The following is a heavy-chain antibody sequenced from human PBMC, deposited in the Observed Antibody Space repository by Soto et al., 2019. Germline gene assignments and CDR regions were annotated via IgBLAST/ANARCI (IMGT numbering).Heavy chain of an antibody. CDR1: GFSLTTSGVA. CDR3: AQSSLYKEHGMDV. CDR2: IYWDDEE. J-gene: IGHJ6*02. D-gene: IGHD6-13*01. V-gene: IGHV2-5*02. Sequence: QITLKESGPTLVKPTQTLTLTCTFSGFSLTTSGVAVGWIRQPPGKALQWLALIYWDDEERYSPSLKSRLTITXDXXKDQVVLTMTDMEPVDTDTYYRAQSSLYKEHGMDVWGQGTTFTVSS.